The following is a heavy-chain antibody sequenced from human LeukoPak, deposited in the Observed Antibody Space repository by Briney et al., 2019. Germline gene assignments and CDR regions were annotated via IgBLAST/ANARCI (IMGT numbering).Heavy chain of an antibody. V-gene: IGHV3-23*01. J-gene: IGHJ4*02. D-gene: IGHD6-19*01. CDR3: ARMPRIAVAVIPYYFDY. Sequence: GGSLRLSCAASGFTFSSYAMSWVRQAPGNGLEWVSAISGSGGSTYYADSVKGRFTISRDNSKNTLYLQMNSLRAEDTAVYYCARMPRIAVAVIPYYFDYWGQGTLVTVSS. CDR1: GFTFSSYA. CDR2: ISGSGGST.